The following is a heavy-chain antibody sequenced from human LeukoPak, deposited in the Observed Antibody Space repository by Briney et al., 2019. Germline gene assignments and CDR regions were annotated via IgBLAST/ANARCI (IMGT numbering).Heavy chain of an antibody. CDR1: GFTFSSYG. V-gene: IGHV3-30*18. CDR3: AKDRGSSSSAYDMDV. D-gene: IGHD6-13*01. CDR2: ITYVGGNK. J-gene: IGHJ6*02. Sequence: PGGSLRLSCAASGFTFSSYGMHWVRQAPGKGLEGVAVITYVGGNKYHADSVKGRFTISRDNSKNTLYLQMNSLRAEDTAVYYCAKDRGSSSSAYDMDVWGQGTTVTVSS.